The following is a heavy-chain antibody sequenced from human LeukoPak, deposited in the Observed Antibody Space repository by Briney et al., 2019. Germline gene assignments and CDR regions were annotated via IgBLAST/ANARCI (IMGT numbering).Heavy chain of an antibody. V-gene: IGHV3-21*01. J-gene: IGHJ4*02. D-gene: IGHD3-22*01. CDR1: GFTFSSDS. Sequence: PGGSLSLSCAASGFTFSSDSMNWVRQAPGKGLEWVSSISSSSSCIYYADSVKGRFTISRDNSKNSLYLQMNSLRAEDTAVYYCARDQEGDYYDSSGYYYVHHNLDYWGQGTLVTVSS. CDR2: ISSSSSCI. CDR3: ARDQEGDYYDSSGYYYVHHNLDY.